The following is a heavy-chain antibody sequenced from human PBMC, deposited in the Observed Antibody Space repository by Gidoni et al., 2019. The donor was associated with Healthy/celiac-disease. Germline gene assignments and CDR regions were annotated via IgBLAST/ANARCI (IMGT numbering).Heavy chain of an antibody. D-gene: IGHD6-13*01. Sequence: SMNWVRQAPGKGLEWVSSISSSSSYIYYADSVKGRFTISRDNAKNSLYLQMNSLRAEDTAVYYCASLFSALSSSLRYFDLWGRGTLVTVSS. CDR2: ISSSSSYI. CDR3: ASLFSALSSSLRYFDL. CDR1: S. J-gene: IGHJ2*01. V-gene: IGHV3-21*01.